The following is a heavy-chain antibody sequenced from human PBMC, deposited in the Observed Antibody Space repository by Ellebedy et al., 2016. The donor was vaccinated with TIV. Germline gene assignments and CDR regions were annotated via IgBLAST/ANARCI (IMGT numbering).Heavy chain of an antibody. Sequence: GESLKISXAASGFTFGSFWMSWVRRAPGKGLEWVANVNQDGSEKYYVDSVKGRFTISRDTSKNTLYLQMNSLRAEDTAVYYCAKDRTGASGWTGKYFDYWGQGTLVTVSS. V-gene: IGHV3-7*03. CDR2: VNQDGSEK. D-gene: IGHD6-19*01. CDR1: GFTFGSFW. J-gene: IGHJ4*02. CDR3: AKDRTGASGWTGKYFDY.